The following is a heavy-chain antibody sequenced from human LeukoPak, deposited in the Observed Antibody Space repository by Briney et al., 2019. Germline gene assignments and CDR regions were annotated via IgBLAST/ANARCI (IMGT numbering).Heavy chain of an antibody. J-gene: IGHJ4*02. Sequence: AETLSLTCTVSGGSLSSYYWSWIRQPPGKGLEWTGYIYYSVSTNYNPSLKSRVTISVDTSKNQFYLKLSSVTAADTAVYYCARGSEGFRLGELSFLFDYWGQGTLVTVSS. D-gene: IGHD3-16*02. CDR1: GGSLSSYY. CDR2: IYYSVST. CDR3: ARGSEGFRLGELSFLFDY. V-gene: IGHV4-59*01.